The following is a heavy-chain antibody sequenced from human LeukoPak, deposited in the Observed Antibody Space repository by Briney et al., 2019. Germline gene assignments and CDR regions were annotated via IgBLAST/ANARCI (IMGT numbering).Heavy chain of an antibody. Sequence: PSETLSLTCTVSGGSISSYYWSWIRQPPGKGLEWIGYIYYSGSTNYNPSLKSRVTISVDTSKNQFSLKLSSVTAADTAVYYCARHLMRGAFDFWGQGTMVTVSS. CDR3: ARHLMRGAFDF. CDR2: IYYSGST. V-gene: IGHV4-59*08. CDR1: GGSISSYY. J-gene: IGHJ3*01.